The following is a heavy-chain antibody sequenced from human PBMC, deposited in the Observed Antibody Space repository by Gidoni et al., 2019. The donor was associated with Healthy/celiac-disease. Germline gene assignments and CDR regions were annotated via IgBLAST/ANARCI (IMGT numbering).Heavy chain of an antibody. Sequence: QVQLQESGTGLVKPSQTLSLPCTLSDGSISSGSHYWSWIRQPAGKGLEWIGRIYTSGSTNYNPSLKSRVTISVDTSKNQFALKLSSGTAADTAVYYCAREGYYGGNGYWGQGTLVTVSS. J-gene: IGHJ4*02. CDR3: AREGYYGGNGY. CDR1: DGSISSGSHY. CDR2: IYTSGST. D-gene: IGHD4-17*01. V-gene: IGHV4-61*02.